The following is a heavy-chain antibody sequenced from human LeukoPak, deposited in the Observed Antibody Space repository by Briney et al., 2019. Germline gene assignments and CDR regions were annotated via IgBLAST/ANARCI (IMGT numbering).Heavy chain of an antibody. CDR1: GGSFSGYY. D-gene: IGHD3-10*01. J-gene: IGHJ4*02. CDR3: ARERYDYGSGSFFDY. CDR2: INHSGST. V-gene: IGHV4-34*01. Sequence: PSETLSLTCAVYGGSFSGYYWSWIRQPPGKGLEWIGEINHSGSTNYNPSLKSRVTISVDTSKNQFSLKLSSVTAADTALYYCARERYDYGSGSFFDYWGQGTLVTVSS.